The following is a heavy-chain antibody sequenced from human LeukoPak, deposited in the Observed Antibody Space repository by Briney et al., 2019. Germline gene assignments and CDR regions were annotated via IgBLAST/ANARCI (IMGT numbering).Heavy chain of an antibody. Sequence: ASVKVSCKASGYTFTDYYMHWVRQAPGQGLEWMGRINPNSGGANYAQKFQGRVTMTGDTSISTAYMELSRLSTDDTAVYYCARTDYGDYRNCFDPWGQGTLVTVSS. J-gene: IGHJ5*02. CDR3: ARTDYGDYRNCFDP. CDR2: INPNSGGA. D-gene: IGHD4-17*01. CDR1: GYTFTDYY. V-gene: IGHV1-2*06.